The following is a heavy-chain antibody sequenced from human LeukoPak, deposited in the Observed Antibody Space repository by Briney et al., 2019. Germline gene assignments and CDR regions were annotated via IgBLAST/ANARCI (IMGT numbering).Heavy chain of an antibody. CDR1: GGSISSSSYY. CDR2: IYYSGST. V-gene: IGHV4-39*07. J-gene: IGHJ4*02. Sequence: SETLSLTCTVSGGSISSSSYYWGWIRQPPGTGLEWIGSIYYSGSTYYNPSLKSRVTISVDTSKNQFSLKLRSVPAADTAVYYCARDGDYGGNVVDYWGQGTLVTVSS. CDR3: ARDGDYGGNVVDY. D-gene: IGHD4-23*01.